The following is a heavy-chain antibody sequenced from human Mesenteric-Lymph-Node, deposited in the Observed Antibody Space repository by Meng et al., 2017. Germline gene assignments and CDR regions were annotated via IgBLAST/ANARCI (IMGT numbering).Heavy chain of an antibody. CDR2: IYYRGST. J-gene: IGHJ4*02. D-gene: IGHD3-3*02. CDR3: VISSHN. CDR1: GGSITSTSSY. Sequence: LQESGPGLVKPSETLSLTCTISGGSITSTSSYWGWVRQPPGKGLEWIGSIYYRGSTNYNPSLKSRISMSVDMSKNQFSLKVNSVTAVDTAIYYCVISSHNWGQGTLVTVSS. V-gene: IGHV4-39*07.